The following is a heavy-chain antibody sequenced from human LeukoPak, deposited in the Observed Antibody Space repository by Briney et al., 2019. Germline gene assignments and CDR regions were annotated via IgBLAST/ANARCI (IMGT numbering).Heavy chain of an antibody. D-gene: IGHD4-23*01. Sequence: SETLSLTCIVSGGSISSSSYYWAWIRQPPGRGLEWIGSIYYSGITYYNPSLKSRVTISVDTTKNQFSLKLSSVTATDTAVYYCAGLHYGGDSYWGQGTLVTVSS. CDR2: IYYSGIT. J-gene: IGHJ4*02. CDR1: GGSISSSSYY. CDR3: AGLHYGGDSY. V-gene: IGHV4-39*01.